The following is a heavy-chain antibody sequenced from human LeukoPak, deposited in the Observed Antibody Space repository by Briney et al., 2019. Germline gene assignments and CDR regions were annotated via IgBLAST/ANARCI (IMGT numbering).Heavy chain of an antibody. CDR2: ISGSGSGGST. Sequence: GGSLRLSCAASGFPLSRSAMSWVRQAPGKGLEWVSNISGSGSGGSTYYADSVKGRFTISRDNAKNTLYLQMNTLRAEDTAVYYCARDHYGGNSDYWGQGTLVTVSS. J-gene: IGHJ4*02. CDR1: GFPLSRSA. D-gene: IGHD4-23*01. V-gene: IGHV3-23*01. CDR3: ARDHYGGNSDY.